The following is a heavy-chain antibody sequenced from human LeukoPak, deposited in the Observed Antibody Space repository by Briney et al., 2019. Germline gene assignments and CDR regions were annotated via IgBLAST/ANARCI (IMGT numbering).Heavy chain of an antibody. CDR1: GGSISSGGYS. J-gene: IGHJ4*02. CDR3: ARGGATIYFDY. V-gene: IGHV4-30-2*01. Sequence: SETLSLTCAVSGGSISSGGYSWSWIRQPPGKGLEWIGYIYHSGSTYYNPSLKSRVTISVDRSKNQFSLKLSSVTAADTAVYYCARGGATIYFDYWGQGTLVTVSS. D-gene: IGHD5-12*01. CDR2: IYHSGST.